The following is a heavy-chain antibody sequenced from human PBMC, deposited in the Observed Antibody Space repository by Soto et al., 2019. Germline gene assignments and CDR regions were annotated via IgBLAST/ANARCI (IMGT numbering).Heavy chain of an antibody. Sequence: SETLSLTCTVSGGSISSGDYYWSWIRQPPGKGLEWIGYIYYSGSTYYNPSLKSRVTISVDTSKNQFSLKLSSVTAADTAVYYCARVVVMISDDYGDYFYYCGQRTPVTVSS. CDR1: GGSISSGDYY. V-gene: IGHV4-30-4*01. D-gene: IGHD4-17*01. J-gene: IGHJ4*02. CDR2: IYYSGST. CDR3: ARVVVMISDDYGDYFYY.